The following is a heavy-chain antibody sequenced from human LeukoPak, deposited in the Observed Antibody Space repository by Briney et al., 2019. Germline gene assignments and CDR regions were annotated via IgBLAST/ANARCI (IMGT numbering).Heavy chain of an antibody. CDR1: VFSVSRNF. V-gene: IGHV3-66*01. CDR2: IYSGGDT. CDR3: ATKSDLYMHRGVDC. Sequence: GGSLRLSCAASVFSVSRNFMSWVRQAPGKGLECVSVIYSGGDTYYAHSARGIFTISRKNSKNTLSLQMHSLRVEDTAVYYCATKSDLYMHRGVDCWGQETLVTVS. J-gene: IGHJ4*02. D-gene: IGHD2-8*01.